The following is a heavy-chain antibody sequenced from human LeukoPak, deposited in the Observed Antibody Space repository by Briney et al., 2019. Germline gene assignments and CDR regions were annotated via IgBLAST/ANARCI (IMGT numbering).Heavy chain of an antibody. Sequence: PGGSLRLSCAASGFTFSNAWMSWVRQAPGKGLEWVGRIKSKTDGGTTDYAAPVKGRFTISRDGSKNTLYLQMNSLKTEDTAVYYCTTDFAEPEAFDIWGQGTMVTVSS. V-gene: IGHV3-15*01. CDR3: TTDFAEPEAFDI. CDR2: IKSKTDGGTT. D-gene: IGHD1-14*01. CDR1: GFTFSNAW. J-gene: IGHJ3*02.